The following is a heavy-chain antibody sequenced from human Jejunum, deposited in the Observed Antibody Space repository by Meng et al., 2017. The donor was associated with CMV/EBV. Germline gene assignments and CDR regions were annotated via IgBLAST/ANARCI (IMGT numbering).Heavy chain of an antibody. CDR1: GSTFAPPW. CDR2: IHCGDSRT. CDR3: ARHYDASWFGY. J-gene: IGHJ4*02. Sequence: CKTSGSTFAPPWIGWVRQLPGKDLEWMGMIHCGDSRTIYSPLFQGQVTISADKSLNTAYLQWNSLQASDTAMYYCARHYDASWFGYWGQGTLVTVSS. V-gene: IGHV5-51*01. D-gene: IGHD2-2*01.